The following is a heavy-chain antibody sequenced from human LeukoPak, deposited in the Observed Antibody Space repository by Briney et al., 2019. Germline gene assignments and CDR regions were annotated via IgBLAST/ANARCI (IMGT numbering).Heavy chain of an antibody. J-gene: IGHJ3*02. D-gene: IGHD1-26*01. CDR1: GFTVSRNY. CDR2: IYSGGST. Sequence: PGGSLRLSCTVSGFTVSRNYMSWVRQAPGKGLEWVSEIYSGGSTYYAASVKGRFSISRDNSKNTVYLQMNSLRVEDTAVYYCARELREHGVFDIWGQGIMVTVSS. CDR3: ARELREHGVFDI. V-gene: IGHV3-53*01.